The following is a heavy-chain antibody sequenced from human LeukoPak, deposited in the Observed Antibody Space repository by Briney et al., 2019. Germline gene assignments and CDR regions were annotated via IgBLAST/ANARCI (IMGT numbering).Heavy chain of an antibody. Sequence: PGGSLRLSCAASRFTFSSYGMHWVRQAPGKGLEWVAFIRYDGSNKYYADSVKGRFTVSRDNAKNSLYLQMNSLRAEDTAVYYCARDEEYYDSSGYYAFDYWGQGTLVTVSS. D-gene: IGHD3-22*01. CDR3: ARDEEYYDSSGYYAFDY. V-gene: IGHV3-30*02. CDR2: IRYDGSNK. CDR1: RFTFSSYG. J-gene: IGHJ4*02.